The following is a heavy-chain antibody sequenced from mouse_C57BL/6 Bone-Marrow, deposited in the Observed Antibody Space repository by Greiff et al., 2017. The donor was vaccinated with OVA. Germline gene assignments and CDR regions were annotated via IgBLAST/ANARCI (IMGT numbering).Heavy chain of an antibody. J-gene: IGHJ4*01. CDR1: GFSLTSYG. V-gene: IGHV2-2*01. CDR2: IWSGGST. Sequence: QVQLKQSGPGLVQPSQSLSITCTVSGFSLTSYGVHWVRQSPGKGLEWLGVIWSGGSTDYNAAFISRLSISKDNSKSQVFFKMNSLQADDTAIYYCARNWLAPYAMDYWGQGTSVTVSS. CDR3: ARNWLAPYAMDY. D-gene: IGHD3-3*01.